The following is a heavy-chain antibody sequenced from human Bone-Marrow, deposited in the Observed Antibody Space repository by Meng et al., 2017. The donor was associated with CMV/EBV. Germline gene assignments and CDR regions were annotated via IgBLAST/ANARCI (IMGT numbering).Heavy chain of an antibody. V-gene: IGHV3-9*01. D-gene: IGHD3-3*01. Sequence: SCAASGSTFDYYAMHWVRQAPGKGLEWVSGISWNSGSIGYADSVKGRFTISRDNAKNSLYLQMNSLRAEDTVLYYCAREHADYDFWSGSYYYYGMDVWGQGTTVTVSS. J-gene: IGHJ6*02. CDR1: GSTFDYYA. CDR2: ISWNSGSI. CDR3: AREHADYDFWSGSYYYYGMDV.